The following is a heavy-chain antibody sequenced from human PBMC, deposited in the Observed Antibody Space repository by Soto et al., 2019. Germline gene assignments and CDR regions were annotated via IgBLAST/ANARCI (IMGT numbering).Heavy chain of an antibody. CDR3: TTLGYSSGWTSVRANGGAFDI. Sequence: GGSLRLSCAASGFTFSGSAMHWVRQASGKGLEWVGRIRSKANSYATAYAASVKGRFTISRDDSKNTAYLQMNSLKTEDTAVYYCTTLGYSSGWTSVRANGGAFDIWGQGTMVTVSS. CDR2: IRSKANSYAT. D-gene: IGHD6-19*01. V-gene: IGHV3-73*01. CDR1: GFTFSGSA. J-gene: IGHJ3*02.